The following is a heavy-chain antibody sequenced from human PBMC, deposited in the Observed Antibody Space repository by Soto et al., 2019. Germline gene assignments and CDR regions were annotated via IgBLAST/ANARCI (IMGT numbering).Heavy chain of an antibody. D-gene: IGHD1-1*01. V-gene: IGHV3-74*01. Sequence: EVQLVESGGGLVQPGGSLRLSCAASGFTFSSYWMHWFRQAPGKGLVWVSRINSDGSSTSYADSVKGRFPISRDNAKNTLYLQMNSLRAEDTAVYYCARGWNDDTSFDYWGQGTLVTVSS. CDR3: ARGWNDDTSFDY. CDR1: GFTFSSYW. CDR2: INSDGSST. J-gene: IGHJ4*02.